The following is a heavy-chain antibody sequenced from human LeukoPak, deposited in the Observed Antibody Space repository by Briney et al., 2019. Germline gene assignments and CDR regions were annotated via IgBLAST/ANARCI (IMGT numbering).Heavy chain of an antibody. Sequence: SETLSLTCAVYGGSFSGYYWSWIRQPPGKGLEWIGEINHSGTTNYNPSLKSRVTISVDTSKIQFSLRLRSVTAADTAVYYCARELSIAAAGKGWFDPWGQGTLVGVSS. CDR1: GGSFSGYY. V-gene: IGHV4-34*01. J-gene: IGHJ5*02. CDR3: ARELSIAAAGKGWFDP. CDR2: INHSGTT. D-gene: IGHD6-13*01.